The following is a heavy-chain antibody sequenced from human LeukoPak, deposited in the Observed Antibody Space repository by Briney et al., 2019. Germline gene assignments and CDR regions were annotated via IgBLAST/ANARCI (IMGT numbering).Heavy chain of an antibody. J-gene: IGHJ3*02. V-gene: IGHV4-34*01. CDR2: INHSGST. CDR3: ARSRVVVTAIPGAFDI. D-gene: IGHD2-21*02. CDR1: GGSFSGYY. Sequence: SETLPLTCAVYGGSFSGYYWSWIRQPPGKGLEWIGEINHSGSTNYNPSLKSRVTISVDTSKNQFSLKLSSVTAADTAVYYCARSRVVVTAIPGAFDIWGQGTMVTVSS.